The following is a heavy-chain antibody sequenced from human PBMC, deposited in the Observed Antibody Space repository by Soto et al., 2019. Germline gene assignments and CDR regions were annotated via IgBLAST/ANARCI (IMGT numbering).Heavy chain of an antibody. Sequence: GGSLRLSCAASGFTFSSYGMHWVRQAPGKGLEWVAVIWYDGSNKYYADSVKGRFTISRDNAKNSLYLQMNSLRAEDTAVYYCARGEISNFDYWGQGTLVTVSS. CDR3: ARGEISNFDY. J-gene: IGHJ4*02. CDR1: GFTFSSYG. V-gene: IGHV3-33*01. CDR2: IWYDGSNK.